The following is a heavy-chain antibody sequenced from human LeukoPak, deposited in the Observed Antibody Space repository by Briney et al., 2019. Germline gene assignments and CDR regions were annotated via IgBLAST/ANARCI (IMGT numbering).Heavy chain of an antibody. CDR2: IYPGDSDT. Sequence: GESLKISCKGSGYSFTNYWIGWVRQMPGKGLEWMGIIYPGDSDTRYSPSFQGQVTISADKSISTAYLQWSSLKASDTAMYYCARVIAVAGTDFDYWGQGTLVTVSS. V-gene: IGHV5-51*01. D-gene: IGHD6-19*01. CDR3: ARVIAVAGTDFDY. J-gene: IGHJ4*02. CDR1: GYSFTNYW.